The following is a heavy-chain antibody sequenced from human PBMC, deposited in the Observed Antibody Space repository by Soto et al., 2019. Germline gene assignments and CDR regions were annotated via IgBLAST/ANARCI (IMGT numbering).Heavy chain of an antibody. CDR1: GFTFSTYG. J-gene: IGHJ3*02. D-gene: IGHD3-3*01. CDR3: ARGATIFGNHESFEI. Sequence: QVQLVESGGGVVQPGRSVRLSCAASGFTFSTYGMHWVRQSPVKGLEWVAVIWYDGIKRNYGSSVKGRFTISRDNAKNTMYLQMNNLRAEDTAVYYCARGATIFGNHESFEIWGQGTMVTVSS. V-gene: IGHV3-33*01. CDR2: IWYDGIKR.